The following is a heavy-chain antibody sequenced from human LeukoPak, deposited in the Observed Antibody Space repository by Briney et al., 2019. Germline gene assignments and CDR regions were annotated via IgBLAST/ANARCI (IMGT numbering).Heavy chain of an antibody. CDR3: AKKTRDGYNLFDY. D-gene: IGHD5-24*01. CDR2: ISGSGGST. CDR1: GFTVSSNY. V-gene: IGHV3-23*01. Sequence: TGGSLRLSCAASGFTVSSNYMSWVRQAPGKGLEWVSAISGSGGSTYYADSVKGRFTISRDNSKNTLYLQMNSLRAEDTAVYYCAKKTRDGYNLFDYWGQGTLVTVSS. J-gene: IGHJ4*02.